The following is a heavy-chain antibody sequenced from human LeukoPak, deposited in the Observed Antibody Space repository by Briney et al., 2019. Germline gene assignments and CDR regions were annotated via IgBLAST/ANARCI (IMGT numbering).Heavy chain of an antibody. V-gene: IGHV3-53*01. Sequence: PGGSVRLSCAASGFNVSNNYMNWVRQAPGKGLEWVSVIFSSGPTYYADSVKGRFTISRDTSKNALYLQMNSLRAEDTAVYYCAISGLGFGEFWGLDYWGQGTLVTVSS. CDR1: GFNVSNNY. CDR3: AISGLGFGEFWGLDY. J-gene: IGHJ4*02. CDR2: IFSSGPT. D-gene: IGHD3-10*01.